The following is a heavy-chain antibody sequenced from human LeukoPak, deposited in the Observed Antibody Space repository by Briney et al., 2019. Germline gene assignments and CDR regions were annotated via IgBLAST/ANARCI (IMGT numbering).Heavy chain of an antibody. CDR3: ARHPFFAPFDC. Sequence: PSETLSLTCTVSGGSLSSDYWSWVRQPPGKGVEWIGYIDISRNTNYNPSLKSRVTISIDTSKNQFSLRLTSVTAADTAVYYCARHPFFAPFDCWGRGTHVSVSS. CDR1: GGSLSSDY. D-gene: IGHD3-3*01. V-gene: IGHV4-59*08. CDR2: IDISRNT. J-gene: IGHJ4*02.